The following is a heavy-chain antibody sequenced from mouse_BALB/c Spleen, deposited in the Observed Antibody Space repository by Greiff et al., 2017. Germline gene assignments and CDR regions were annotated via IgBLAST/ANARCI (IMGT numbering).Heavy chain of an antibody. CDR1: GYTFTSYW. CDR3: ARSRRPGMDY. J-gene: IGHJ4*01. D-gene: IGHD2-12*01. V-gene: IGHV1-7*01. Sequence: VQGVESGAELAKPGASVKMSCKASGYTFTSYWMHWVKQRPGQGLEWIGYINPSTGYTEYNQKFKDKATLTADKSSSTAYMQLSSLTSEDSAVYYCARSRRPGMDYWGQGTSVTVSS. CDR2: INPSTGYT.